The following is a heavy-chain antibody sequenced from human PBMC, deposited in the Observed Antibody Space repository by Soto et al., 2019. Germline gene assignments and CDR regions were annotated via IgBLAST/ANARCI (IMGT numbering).Heavy chain of an antibody. CDR1: GGTFYSYS. CDR3: ARGSNYYGSGRDFYYFVMDV. D-gene: IGHD3-10*01. CDR2: IIPIFGTT. Sequence: QVQLVQSGAEVKKPGSSVKVSCKASGGTFYSYSISWVRQAPGQGLEWMGGIIPIFGTTTYAQKLQGRVTMTADESTSRPYTXLSSLRSDDTAVYYCARGSNYYGSGRDFYYFVMDVWGQGTTVTVSS. J-gene: IGHJ6*02. V-gene: IGHV1-69*12.